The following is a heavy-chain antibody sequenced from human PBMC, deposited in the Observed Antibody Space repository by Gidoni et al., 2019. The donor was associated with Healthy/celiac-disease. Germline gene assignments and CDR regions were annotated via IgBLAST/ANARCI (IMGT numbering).Heavy chain of an antibody. D-gene: IGHD2-15*01. V-gene: IGHV3-11*01. CDR3: VCSGGSWSRFDP. CDR2: ISSSGSTI. J-gene: IGHJ5*02. Sequence: QVQMVESGGCWVKPGGSLQLPCASSVFTFRDYYMSWIRQAQGKGLDWVSDISSSGSTIEYADSVKGRFTISRDNAKNSLYLQMNSLRAEDTVVYYCVCSGGSWSRFDPWGQGTLVTVSS. CDR1: VFTFRDYY.